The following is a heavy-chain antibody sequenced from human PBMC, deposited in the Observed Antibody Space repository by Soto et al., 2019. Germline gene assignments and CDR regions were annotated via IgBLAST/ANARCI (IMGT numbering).Heavy chain of an antibody. CDR1: GGSITSHY. CDR3: ARDAAGGYGWFDP. CDR2: IYYSGST. Sequence: PSETLSLTCSVSGGSITSHYWSWIRQTPGKGLEWIGYIYYSGSTNYNPSLKSRATISVDTSKNQFSLKLTSVTAADTAVYYCARDAAGGYGWFDPWGQGTLVTVSS. J-gene: IGHJ5*02. V-gene: IGHV4-59*11. D-gene: IGHD5-12*01.